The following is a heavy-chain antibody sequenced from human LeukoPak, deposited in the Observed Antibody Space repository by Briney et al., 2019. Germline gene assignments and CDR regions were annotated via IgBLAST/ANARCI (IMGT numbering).Heavy chain of an antibody. J-gene: IGHJ3*02. D-gene: IGHD1-26*01. V-gene: IGHV4-39*01. CDR2: IYYSGST. Sequence: SGTLSLTCTVSGGSIRGRTYYWGWIRQPPGKGLEWIGTIYYSGSTYYNPSLKSRVTISVDTSKDQFSLKLSSVTAADTAVYYCARRSGTYHAFDIWGQGTMVTVSS. CDR3: ARRSGTYHAFDI. CDR1: GGSIRGRTYY.